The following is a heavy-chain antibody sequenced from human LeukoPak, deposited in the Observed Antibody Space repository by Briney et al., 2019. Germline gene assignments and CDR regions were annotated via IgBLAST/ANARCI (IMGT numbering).Heavy chain of an antibody. D-gene: IGHD1-14*01. V-gene: IGHV4-39*01. J-gene: IGHJ4*02. CDR2: IYYSGST. CDR3: AKETGSAPFDY. Sequence: SETLSLTCTVSGGSISSSSYYWGWIRQPPGKGLEWIGSIYYSGSTYYNPSLKSRVTISVDTSKNQFSLKLSSVTAADTAVYYCAKETGSAPFDYWGQGTLVTVPS. CDR1: GGSISSSSYY.